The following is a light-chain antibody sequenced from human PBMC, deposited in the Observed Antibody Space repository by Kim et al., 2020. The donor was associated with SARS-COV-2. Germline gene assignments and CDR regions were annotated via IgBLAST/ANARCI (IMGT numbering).Light chain of an antibody. J-gene: IGKJ4*01. V-gene: IGKV3-20*01. Sequence: EIVLTQSPGTLSLSPGERATLSCRASQSVSSGYLAWYQQKPGQAPRLLIYGASSRATGIPDRFSGSGSGTDFTLTISRLEPEDFAVYYCQQYVNSPLSSGGGTKVDIK. CDR2: GAS. CDR1: QSVSSGY. CDR3: QQYVNSPLS.